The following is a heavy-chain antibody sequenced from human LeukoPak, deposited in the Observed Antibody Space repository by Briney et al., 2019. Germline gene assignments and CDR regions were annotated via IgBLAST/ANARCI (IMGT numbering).Heavy chain of an antibody. D-gene: IGHD6-13*01. CDR1: GSTFSSYS. V-gene: IGHV3-48*04. J-gene: IGHJ4*02. Sequence: PGGSLRLSCAASGSTFSSYSMNWVRQAPGKGLEWVSYISSSSSSTIYYADSVKGRFTISRDHAKNSLHLQMNSLGPEDTAVYYCARGSPHESPIGTAGTFWGQGTLVTVSS. CDR3: ARGSPHESPIGTAGTF. CDR2: ISSSSSSTI.